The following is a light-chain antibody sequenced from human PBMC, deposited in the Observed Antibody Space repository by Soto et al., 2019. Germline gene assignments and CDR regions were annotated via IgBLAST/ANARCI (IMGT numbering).Light chain of an antibody. J-gene: IGLJ1*01. V-gene: IGLV2-14*01. CDR2: DVS. CDR1: GSDVGAYNY. CDR3: QSYDTSLGQSV. Sequence: QSALAQPASVSGSPGQSITISCSGTGSDVGAYNYVSWYQQHPAKAPKLIIYDVSNRPSGVPDRFSGSRSGNTASLAIAGLQAEDEADYYCQSYDTSLGQSVFGTGTKVTVL.